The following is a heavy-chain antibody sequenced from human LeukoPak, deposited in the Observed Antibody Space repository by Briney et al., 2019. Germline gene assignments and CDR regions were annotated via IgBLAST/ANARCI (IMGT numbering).Heavy chain of an antibody. J-gene: IGHJ3*02. CDR1: GGSFSGYY. CDR3: ARHLAIFGVVITSNDAFDI. D-gene: IGHD3-3*01. CDR2: INHSGST. Sequence: SETLSLTCAVYGGSFSGYYWSWIRQPPGKGLEWIGEINHSGSTNYNPSLKSRVTISVDTSKNQFSLKLSSVIAADTAVYYCARHLAIFGVVITSNDAFDIWGQGTMVTVSS. V-gene: IGHV4-34*01.